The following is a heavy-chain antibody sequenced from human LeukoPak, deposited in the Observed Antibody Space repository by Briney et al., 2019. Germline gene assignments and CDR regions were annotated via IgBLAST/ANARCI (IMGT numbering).Heavy chain of an antibody. CDR3: VRDSSGTLAFDI. D-gene: IGHD6-25*01. J-gene: IGHJ3*02. CDR1: GYSISSGYY. V-gene: IGHV4-38-2*02. Sequence: SETLSLTCTVSGYSISSGYYWGWIRQSPGKGLEWIGSVYYSGSNLDNPSLKSRVFISVDTSKNHVSLRLSSVTAADTAVYYCVRDSSGTLAFDIWGQGTMVTVSS. CDR2: VYYSGSN.